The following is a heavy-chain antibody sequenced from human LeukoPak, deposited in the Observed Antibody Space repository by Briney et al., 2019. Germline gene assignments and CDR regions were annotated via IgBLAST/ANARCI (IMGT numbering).Heavy chain of an antibody. V-gene: IGHV3-48*04. J-gene: IGHJ4*02. Sequence: GGSLRLSCAASGFTFSSFSMSWGRQAPGKGLGGLSYISSTSSAIYYGDSLKGRFTISRDNAKNSLYLQMNSLRAEDTAVYYCARAIASYGDSAYWGQGTLVTVSS. D-gene: IGHD5-18*01. CDR3: ARAIASYGDSAY. CDR1: GFTFSSFS. CDR2: ISSTSSAI.